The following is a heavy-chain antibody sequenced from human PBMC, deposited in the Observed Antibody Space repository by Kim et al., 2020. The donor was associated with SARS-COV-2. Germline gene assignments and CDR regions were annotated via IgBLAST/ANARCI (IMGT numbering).Heavy chain of an antibody. V-gene: IGHV1-18*01. CDR2: ISAYNGNT. CDR3: ASGLDYGDYSPEASFDY. Sequence: ASVKVSCKASGYTFTSYGISWVRQAPGQGLEWMGWISAYNGNTNYAQKLQGRVTMTTDTSTSTAYMELRSLRSDDTAVYYCASGLDYGDYSPEASFDYWGQGTLVTVSS. CDR1: GYTFTSYG. J-gene: IGHJ4*02. D-gene: IGHD4-17*01.